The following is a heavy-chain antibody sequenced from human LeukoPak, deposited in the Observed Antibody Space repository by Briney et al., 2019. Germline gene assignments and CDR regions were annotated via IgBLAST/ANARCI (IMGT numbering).Heavy chain of an antibody. CDR1: GYTFTDHH. D-gene: IGHD6-13*01. CDR3: ARQSRSTPLDY. J-gene: IGHJ4*02. CDR2: INSNSGGT. V-gene: IGHV1-2*02. Sequence: ASVKVSCKASGYTFTDHHMHWVRQAPGQGLEWMGWINSNSGGTNYAQKFQGRVTMTRDTSISTAYMELGRLRSDDTAVYYCARQSRSTPLDYWGQGTLVTVSS.